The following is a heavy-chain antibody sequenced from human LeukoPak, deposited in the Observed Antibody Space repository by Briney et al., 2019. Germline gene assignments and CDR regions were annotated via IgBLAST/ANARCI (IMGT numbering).Heavy chain of an antibody. D-gene: IGHD3-22*01. J-gene: IGHJ4*02. CDR3: ARAGYYDSSGYYHPFDY. Sequence: GASVKVSCKASGYTFTGYYMHWVRQAPGQGLEWMGWVNPNSSGTNYGQNFQGRVTMTRDTSISTAYMELRGLTPDDTAVYYCARAGYYDSSGYYHPFDYWGQGIVVTVSS. CDR2: VNPNSSGT. V-gene: IGHV1-2*02. CDR1: GYTFTGYY.